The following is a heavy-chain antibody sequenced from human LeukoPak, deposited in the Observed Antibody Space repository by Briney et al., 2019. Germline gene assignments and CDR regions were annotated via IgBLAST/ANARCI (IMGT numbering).Heavy chain of an antibody. CDR2: IWYDGSNK. CDR3: ARDRLYDSSRYYSSLFDY. Sequence: PGGSLRLTCAASGFTFSSYGMHWVRQAPGKGLEWVAVIWYDGSNKYYADSVKGRFTISRDNSKNTLYLQMNSLRAEDTAVYYCARDRLYDSSRYYSSLFDYWGQGTLVSVSS. V-gene: IGHV3-33*01. J-gene: IGHJ4*02. CDR1: GFTFSSYG. D-gene: IGHD3-22*01.